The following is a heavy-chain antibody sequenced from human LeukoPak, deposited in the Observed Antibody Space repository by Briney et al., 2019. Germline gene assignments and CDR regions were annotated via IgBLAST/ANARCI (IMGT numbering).Heavy chain of an antibody. CDR2: IYYSGST. CDR3: ARVRGSSSGLDY. CDR1: GGSISSGGYS. D-gene: IGHD6-19*01. V-gene: IGHV4-39*07. Sequence: SETLSLTCAVSGGSISSGGYSWSWIRQPPGKGLEWIGSIYYSGSTYYNPSLKSRVTISVDTSKNQFSLKLSSVTAADTAVYYCARVRGSSSGLDYWGQGTLVTVSS. J-gene: IGHJ4*02.